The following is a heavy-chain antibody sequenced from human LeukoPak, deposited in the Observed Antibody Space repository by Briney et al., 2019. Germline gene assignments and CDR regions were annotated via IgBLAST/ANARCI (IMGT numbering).Heavy chain of an antibody. Sequence: SETLSLTCTVSGGSISSYYWSWIRQPPGKGLEWIGYIYYSGSTYYNPSLKSRVTISVDTSKNQFSLKLSSVTAADTAVYYCARGQRHCSSTSCYIIRFDPWGQGTLVTVSS. V-gene: IGHV4-59*12. D-gene: IGHD2-2*02. J-gene: IGHJ5*02. CDR3: ARGQRHCSSTSCYIIRFDP. CDR1: GGSISSYY. CDR2: IYYSGST.